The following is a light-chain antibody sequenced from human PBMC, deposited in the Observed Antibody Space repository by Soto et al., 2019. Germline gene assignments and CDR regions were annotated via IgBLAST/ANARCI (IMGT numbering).Light chain of an antibody. V-gene: IGKV4-1*01. CDR2: WAS. CDR3: QQYYSTPLT. J-gene: IGKJ4*01. CDR1: QSVLYSSSNKNY. Sequence: DIVMTQSPDSLAVSLGERATINCKSSQSVLYSSSNKNYLAWYQQKLVQPPKLLIYWASTRESGVPDRFSGSGSGTDFTLTIVSLQAEDVAVYYCQQYYSTPLTFGGGTKVEIK.